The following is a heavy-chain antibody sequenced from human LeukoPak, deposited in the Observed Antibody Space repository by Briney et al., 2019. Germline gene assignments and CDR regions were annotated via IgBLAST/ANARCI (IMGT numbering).Heavy chain of an antibody. D-gene: IGHD2-15*01. J-gene: IGHJ4*02. CDR1: GFTFDDYG. CDR3: ARDKVVAAHDSPFDY. CDR2: INWNGGST. V-gene: IGHV3-20*04. Sequence: GGSLRLSCAASGFTFDDYGMSWVGQAPGKGLEWVSGINWNGGSTGYADSVKGRFTISRDNAKNSLYLQMNSLRAEDTALYYCARDKVVAAHDSPFDYWGQGTLVTVSS.